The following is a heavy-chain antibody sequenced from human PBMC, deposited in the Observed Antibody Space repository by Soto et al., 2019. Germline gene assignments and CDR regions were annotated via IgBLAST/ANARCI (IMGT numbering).Heavy chain of an antibody. Sequence: GGSLRLSCAASGFTFSTHSMNWVRQAPGKGLEWISYITSNSVTMYADSVKGRLTISRDNAKNSLYLQMNSLRVEDTAVYFCVGEVGFQLIYWGQGTLVTVSS. V-gene: IGHV3-48*01. CDR3: VGEVGFQLIY. CDR1: GFTFSTHS. J-gene: IGHJ4*02. CDR2: ITSNSVTM. D-gene: IGHD2-2*01.